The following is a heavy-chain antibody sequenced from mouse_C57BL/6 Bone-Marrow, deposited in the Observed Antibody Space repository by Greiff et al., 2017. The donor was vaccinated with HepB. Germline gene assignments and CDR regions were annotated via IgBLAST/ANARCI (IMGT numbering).Heavy chain of an antibody. CDR2: IDPSDSET. V-gene: IGHV1-52*01. J-gene: IGHJ2*01. Sequence: VQLQQPGAELVRPGSSVKLSCKASGYTFTSYWMHWVKQRPIQGLEWIGNIDPSDSETHYNQKFKDKATLTVDKSSSTAYMQLSSLTSEDSAVYYCARIEGQLWDYWGQGTTLTVSS. D-gene: IGHD3-3*01. CDR1: GYTFTSYW. CDR3: ARIEGQLWDY.